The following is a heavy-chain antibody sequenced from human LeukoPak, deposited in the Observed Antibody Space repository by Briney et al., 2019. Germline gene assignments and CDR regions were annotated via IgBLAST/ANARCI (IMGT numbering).Heavy chain of an antibody. CDR2: IYYTGST. CDR1: GDSISSYY. Sequence: SETLSLTCTVPGDSISSYYWSWIRHPPGKGLEWSGYIYYTGSTNYNPSLKRRATISVDTSKNQSYLKLSSVTAADTAVYYCARQQLSQLYYFDNWGQGTLVTVPS. CDR3: ARQQLSQLYYFDN. J-gene: IGHJ4*02. V-gene: IGHV4-59*01. D-gene: IGHD6-13*01.